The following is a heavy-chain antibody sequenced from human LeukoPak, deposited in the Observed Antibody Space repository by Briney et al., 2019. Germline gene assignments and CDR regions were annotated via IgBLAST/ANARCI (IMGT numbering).Heavy chain of an antibody. J-gene: IGHJ4*02. CDR1: GFTFSSYW. CDR3: TTDHRGTSTSCHDY. CDR2: FKSKTDGGTA. Sequence: PGGSLRLSCAASGFTFSSYWMSWVRQAPGKGLEWVGRFKSKTDGGTADYAAPVKGRFTISRDDSKTTLYLQMNSLKTEDTAVYYCTTDHRGTSTSCHDYWGQGTLVTVSS. D-gene: IGHD2-2*01. V-gene: IGHV3-15*01.